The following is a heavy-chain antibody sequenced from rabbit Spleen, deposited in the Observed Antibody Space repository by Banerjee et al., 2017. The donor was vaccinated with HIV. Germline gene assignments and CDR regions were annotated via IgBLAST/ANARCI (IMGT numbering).Heavy chain of an antibody. D-gene: IGHD8-1*01. Sequence: QQQLVESGGDLVKPGASLTLTCKASGFSFSSSYWICWVRQAPGKGLEWIACIYNGDGSTYYASWAKGRFTISKTSSTTVTLRMTSLTAADTATYFCARDTGTSFSTYGMDLCVQGTLVTVS. CDR2: IYNGDGST. J-gene: IGHJ6*01. CDR3: ARDTGTSFSTYGMDL. V-gene: IGHV1S45*01. CDR1: GFSFSSSYW.